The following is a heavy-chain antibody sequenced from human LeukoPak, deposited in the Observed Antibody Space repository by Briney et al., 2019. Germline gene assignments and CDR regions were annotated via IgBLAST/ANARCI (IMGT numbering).Heavy chain of an antibody. CDR2: ILHSGST. D-gene: IGHD3-3*01. J-gene: IGHJ4*02. CDR1: GVSITSHTYY. CDR3: ARTRDFWSAYFDY. V-gene: IGHV4-30-2*01. Sequence: SQTLSLTCAVSGVSITSHTYYWRWIRQPPGKGLEWIGYILHSGSTYHNPSLKSRVTISIDTSKSQFSLKLSSVTAADTAVYFCARTRDFWSAYFDYWGQGTLVTVSS.